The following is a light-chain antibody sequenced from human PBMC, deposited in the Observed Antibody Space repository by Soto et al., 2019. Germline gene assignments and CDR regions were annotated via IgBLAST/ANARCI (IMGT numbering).Light chain of an antibody. J-gene: IGKJ4*01. CDR1: QYIGGY. CDR2: DAA. Sequence: EIVFTQSPATLSLSPGERATLSCRASQYIGGYLAWYQLRPGQGPRLLIFDAASRATGIPDRVSGSGSGTDFTLTISRLEPEDFAVYYCQQRASWPLTFGGGTKVEIK. CDR3: QQRASWPLT. V-gene: IGKV3-11*01.